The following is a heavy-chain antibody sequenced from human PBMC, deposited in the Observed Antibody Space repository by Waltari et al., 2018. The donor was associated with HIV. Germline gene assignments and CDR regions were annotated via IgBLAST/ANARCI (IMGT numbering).Heavy chain of an antibody. D-gene: IGHD5-12*01. J-gene: IGHJ4*02. CDR3: AKEGLGYSGYERRASYFDY. CDR1: GFTFRSYA. Sequence: EVQLLESGGGLVQPGGYMRLSCAASGFTFRSYAMNWVRQAPGKLREWVSGVSFSGDSKYYADSVKGRFTISRDKSKHTLYLQLKSLRAEDTAVYYCAKEGLGYSGYERRASYFDYWGQGTLVTVSS. CDR2: VSFSGDSK. V-gene: IGHV3-23*01.